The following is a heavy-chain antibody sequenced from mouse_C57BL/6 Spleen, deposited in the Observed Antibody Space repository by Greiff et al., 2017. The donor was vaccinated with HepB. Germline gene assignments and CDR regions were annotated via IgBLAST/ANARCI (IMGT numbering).Heavy chain of an antibody. CDR2: ISYSGST. CDR3: ARTARIKY. CDR1: GYSITSGYG. V-gene: IGHV3-2*02. J-gene: IGHJ2*01. Sequence: EVQLQESGPGLVKPSQSLSLPCTVTGYSITSGYGWNWIRQFPGNKLEWMGYISYSGSTNYNPSLNSRISITRDTSKNQFFLQLNSVTTEVTATYYCARTARIKYWGQGTTLTVSS. D-gene: IGHD1-2*01.